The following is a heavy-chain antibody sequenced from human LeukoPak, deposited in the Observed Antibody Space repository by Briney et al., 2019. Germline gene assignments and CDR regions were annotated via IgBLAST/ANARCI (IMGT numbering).Heavy chain of an antibody. V-gene: IGHV3-48*01. Sequence: GGSLRLSCAASGFTLSTYSMNWVRQAPGKGLEWVSYIGSSGSSIYYGDSVKGRFTISRDNARNSLYLQMNSLRAEDTAVYYCARVAEAAAFDSWGQGTLVTVSS. CDR1: GFTLSTYS. D-gene: IGHD6-13*01. J-gene: IGHJ4*02. CDR3: ARVAEAAAFDS. CDR2: IGSSGSSI.